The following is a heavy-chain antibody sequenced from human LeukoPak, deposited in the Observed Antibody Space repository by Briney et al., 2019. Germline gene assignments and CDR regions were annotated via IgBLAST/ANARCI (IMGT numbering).Heavy chain of an antibody. V-gene: IGHV4-61*08. J-gene: IGHJ4*02. CDR1: GGSISSGGYY. D-gene: IGHD3-22*01. Sequence: SETLSLTCTVSGGSISSGGYYWSWIRQPPGKGLEWIGYIYYSGSTNYNPSLKSRVTISVDTSKNQFSLKLSSVTAADTAVYYCARATSDSSGPYFDYWGQGTLVTVSS. CDR3: ARATSDSSGPYFDY. CDR2: IYYSGST.